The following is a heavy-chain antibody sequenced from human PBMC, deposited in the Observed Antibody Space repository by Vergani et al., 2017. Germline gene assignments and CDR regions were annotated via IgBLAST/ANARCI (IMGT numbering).Heavy chain of an antibody. J-gene: IGHJ4*02. V-gene: IGHV1-46*01. Sequence: QVQLVQSGAEVKKPGASVKVSCKASGYTFTGYYMHWVRQAPGQGLEWMGIINPSGGSTSYAQKFQGRVTMTRDTSTSTVYMELSSLTSEDTAVYYCARGWIIAAAEVRLKLDYWGQGTLVTVSS. CDR1: GYTFTGYY. CDR3: ARGWIIAAAEVRLKLDY. CDR2: INPSGGST. D-gene: IGHD6-13*01.